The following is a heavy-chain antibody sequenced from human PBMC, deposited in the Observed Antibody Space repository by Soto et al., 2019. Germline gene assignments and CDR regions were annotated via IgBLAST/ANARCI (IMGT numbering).Heavy chain of an antibody. D-gene: IGHD3-10*01. V-gene: IGHV1-69*06. CDR1: GASFSDSA. Sequence: GASVKVSCKASGASFSDSAFSWVRQAPGQGLEWMGVIIPIFGTRSYAQKFQGRVTITADISTSTVYMEVSSLRSEDTAVYYCGREPESDDNSNLTLVDCWGQGTLVTVSS. CDR3: GREPESDDNSNLTLVDC. CDR2: IIPIFGTR. J-gene: IGHJ4*02.